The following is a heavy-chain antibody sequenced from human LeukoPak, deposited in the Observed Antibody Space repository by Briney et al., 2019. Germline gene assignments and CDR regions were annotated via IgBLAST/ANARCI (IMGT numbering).Heavy chain of an antibody. Sequence: GGSLRLSCAASGFTFSSYSMHWVRQAPGKGLEYVSAISSNGGSTYYANSVKGRFTISRDNSKNTLYLQMGSLRAEDMAVYYCARVRDPWYYFDYWGQGTLVTVSS. CDR2: ISSNGGST. D-gene: IGHD3-10*01. V-gene: IGHV3-64*01. CDR3: ARVRDPWYYFDY. J-gene: IGHJ4*02. CDR1: GFTFSSYS.